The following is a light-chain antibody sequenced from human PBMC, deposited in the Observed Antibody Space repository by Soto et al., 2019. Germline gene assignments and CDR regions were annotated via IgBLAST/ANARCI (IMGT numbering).Light chain of an antibody. CDR2: EVV. CDR1: TSDFGVYDF. CDR3: KSYAGSNTYV. J-gene: IGLJ1*01. Sequence: SALPQPPSASGFPDQSVTISCTGTTSDFGVYDFVSWYQHHPGKAPRLIIYEVVQRPSGVPDRFSGSKSGNTASLTVSGLQAADEADYFCKSYAGSNTYVFGSGTKLTVL. V-gene: IGLV2-8*01.